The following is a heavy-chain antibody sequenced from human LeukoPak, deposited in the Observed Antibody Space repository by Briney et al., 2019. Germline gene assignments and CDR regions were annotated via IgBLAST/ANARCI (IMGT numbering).Heavy chain of an antibody. CDR1: GGSLSGYY. CDR2: INHSGST. J-gene: IGHJ4*02. Sequence: PSETLSLTCAVYGGSLSGYYWSWIRQPPGKGLEWIGEINHSGSTNYNPSLKSRVTISVDTSKNQFSLKLSSVTAADTAVYYCARGRGVDYWGQGTLVTVSS. V-gene: IGHV4-34*01. D-gene: IGHD1-26*01. CDR3: ARGRGVDY.